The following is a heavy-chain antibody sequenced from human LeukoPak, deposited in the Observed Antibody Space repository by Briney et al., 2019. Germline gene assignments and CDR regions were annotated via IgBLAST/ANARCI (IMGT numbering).Heavy chain of an antibody. CDR3: ARDPPIGGADVFDI. Sequence: SVKVSCKASGGTFSSYAISWVRQAPGQGLEWMGGIIPIFGTANYAQKFQGRVTITADESTSTAYIELSRLTSDDTAVYYCARDPPIGGADVFDIWGQGTMVTVSS. D-gene: IGHD3-10*01. J-gene: IGHJ3*02. CDR1: GGTFSSYA. V-gene: IGHV1-69*13. CDR2: IIPIFGTA.